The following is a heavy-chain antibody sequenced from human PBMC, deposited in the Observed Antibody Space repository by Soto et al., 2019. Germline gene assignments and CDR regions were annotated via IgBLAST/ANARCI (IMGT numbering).Heavy chain of an antibody. V-gene: IGHV4-39*01. Sequence: SETLSLTCTVSGGSITSSSHFWGWVRQPPGKGLEWIGTIYFTGNNYYPPSLKSRLIMADNTKNNEFSLRLNSVTAADTAVYYCAGQTFTIAAASYGRSNWFDPWGPGTLVTVSS. CDR1: GGSITSSSHF. J-gene: IGHJ5*02. D-gene: IGHD6-25*01. CDR2: IYFTGNN. CDR3: AGQTFTIAAASYGRSNWFDP.